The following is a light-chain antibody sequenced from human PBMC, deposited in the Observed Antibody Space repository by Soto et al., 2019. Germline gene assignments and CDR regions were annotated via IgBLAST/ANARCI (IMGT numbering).Light chain of an antibody. CDR1: QSVSSY. V-gene: IGKV3-11*01. CDR2: DAS. CDR3: QQRSNWPPGRT. Sequence: EIVLTQSPATLSLSPGERATLSCRASQSVSSYLAWYQQKPGQAPRLLIYDASNRATGTPARFSGSESGTDFTLTISSLEPEDFAVYYCQQRSNWPPGRTFGQGTKVEIK. J-gene: IGKJ1*01.